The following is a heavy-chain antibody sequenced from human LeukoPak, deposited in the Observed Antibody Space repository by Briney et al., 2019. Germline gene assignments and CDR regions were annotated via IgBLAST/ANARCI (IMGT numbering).Heavy chain of an antibody. CDR3: ARDFFHSDISRPFDY. CDR2: IWSDSAEI. CDR1: GFIFSRYT. J-gene: IGHJ4*02. V-gene: IGHV3-21*01. D-gene: IGHD3-3*02. Sequence: PGGSLRLSCAASGFIFSRYTINWVRQAPGKGLEWVSSIWSDSAEIHYADSVKGRFTISRDNAKDSLYLQMNSLRAEDSAVYYCARDFFHSDISRPFDYWGQGTLVTDSS.